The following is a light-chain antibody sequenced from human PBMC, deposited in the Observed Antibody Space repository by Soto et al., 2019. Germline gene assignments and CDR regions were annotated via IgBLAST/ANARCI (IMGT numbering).Light chain of an antibody. Sequence: QSALTQPASVSGSPGQAITISCTGTSSDIGGYTYVSWYQQHPGKAPKFIIYDVSNRPSGVSNRFSGSKSGNTASLTISGHQAEDEADYYCSSYTTSNTRQIVFGTGTKVTVL. J-gene: IGLJ1*01. CDR3: SSYTTSNTRQIV. V-gene: IGLV2-14*01. CDR2: DVS. CDR1: SSDIGGYTY.